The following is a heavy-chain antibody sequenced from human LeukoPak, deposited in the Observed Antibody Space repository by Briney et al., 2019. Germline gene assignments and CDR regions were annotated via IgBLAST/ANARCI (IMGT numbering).Heavy chain of an antibody. CDR2: ISGSGGST. D-gene: IGHD2/OR15-2a*01. J-gene: IGHJ3*02. CDR3: AKDPTTAGAFDI. Sequence: PGGSLRLSCAASGFTFSSYWMSWVRQAPGKGLEWVSAISGSGGSTFYADSVKGRFTISRDNSKNTLYLQMNSLRAEDTAVYYCAKDPTTAGAFDIWGQGTMVTVSS. V-gene: IGHV3-23*01. CDR1: GFTFSSYW.